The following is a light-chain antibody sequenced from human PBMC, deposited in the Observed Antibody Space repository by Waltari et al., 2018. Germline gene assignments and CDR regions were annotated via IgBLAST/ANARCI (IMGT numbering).Light chain of an antibody. Sequence: ETVLTQSPGTLSLSPGERATLSCRTSQSVSSSYLAWYQQKPGQAPRLLIYGASSRATVIPDRFSGSGSGTDFTLTISRLEPEDFAVYYCQLFANSPPLTFGGGTKVEIK. CDR3: QLFANSPPLT. CDR2: GAS. CDR1: QSVSSSY. V-gene: IGKV3-20*01. J-gene: IGKJ4*01.